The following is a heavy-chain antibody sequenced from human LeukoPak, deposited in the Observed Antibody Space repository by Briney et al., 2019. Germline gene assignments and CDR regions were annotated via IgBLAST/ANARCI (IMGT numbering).Heavy chain of an antibody. D-gene: IGHD6-19*01. Sequence: GGSLRLSCAASGFTFSSYSMNWVRQAPGKGLEWVSSISSSSSYIYYADSVKGRFTISRDNAKNSLYLQMNSLRAEDTAVYYCARDLPEYSSVWSSVFDIWGQGTMVTVSS. CDR2: ISSSSSYI. J-gene: IGHJ3*02. CDR3: ARDLPEYSSVWSSVFDI. V-gene: IGHV3-21*01. CDR1: GFTFSSYS.